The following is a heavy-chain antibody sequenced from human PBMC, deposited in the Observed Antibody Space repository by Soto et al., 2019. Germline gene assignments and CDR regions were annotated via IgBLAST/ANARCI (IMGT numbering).Heavy chain of an antibody. Sequence: QVQLQESSPGLVKPSETLSLTCTVSGASFRSYYWSWIRQPPGKGLEWIGYIYNSGSTNYNPSLKSRVTISVDTSKNQFSLRLSSVTAADTAVYYCASGSKRGGWPFFDYWGQGALVTVSS. D-gene: IGHD6-19*01. V-gene: IGHV4-59*01. CDR1: GASFRSYY. J-gene: IGHJ4*02. CDR3: ASGSKRGGWPFFDY. CDR2: IYNSGST.